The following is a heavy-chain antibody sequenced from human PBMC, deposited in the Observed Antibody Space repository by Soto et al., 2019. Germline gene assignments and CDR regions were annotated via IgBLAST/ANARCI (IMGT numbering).Heavy chain of an antibody. CDR3: ARTFFNSSSPYYYYYMDV. V-gene: IGHV3-21*01. D-gene: IGHD6-6*01. J-gene: IGHJ6*03. CDR2: ISSSSSYI. Sequence: GGSLRLSCAASGFTVSSYSMNCVRQAPGKGLEWVSSISSSSSYIYYADSVKGRFTISRDNAKNSLYLQMNSLRAEDTAVYYCARTFFNSSSPYYYYYMDVWGKGTTVTVSS. CDR1: GFTVSSYS.